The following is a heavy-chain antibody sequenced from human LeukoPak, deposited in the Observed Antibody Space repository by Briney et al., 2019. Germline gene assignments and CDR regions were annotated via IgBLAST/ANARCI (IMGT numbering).Heavy chain of an antibody. Sequence: GGSLRLSCAASGFTFSSYAMSSVRQAPGKGLEWVSAISGSGGSTYYADSVKGRFTISRDNSKNTLYLQMNSLRAEDTAVYYCAKSTSYDSPYYYMDVWGKGTTVTVSS. CDR1: GFTFSSYA. D-gene: IGHD5-12*01. V-gene: IGHV3-23*01. CDR2: ISGSGGST. CDR3: AKSTSYDSPYYYMDV. J-gene: IGHJ6*03.